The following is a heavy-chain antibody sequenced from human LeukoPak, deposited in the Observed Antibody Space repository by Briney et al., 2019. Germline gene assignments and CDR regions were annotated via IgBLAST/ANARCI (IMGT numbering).Heavy chain of an antibody. CDR3: AKEGPRDSSGYYLYYFGY. D-gene: IGHD3-22*01. CDR1: GGSISSSNC. J-gene: IGHJ4*02. CDR2: IYHSGST. Sequence: PSETLSLTCAVSGGSISSSNCWSWVRQPPGKWLEWIGQIYHSGSTNYNPSLKSRVAISVDKSKNQFSLNLNSVTAADTAVYYCAKEGPRDSSGYYLYYFGYWGQGTLVTVSS. V-gene: IGHV4-4*02.